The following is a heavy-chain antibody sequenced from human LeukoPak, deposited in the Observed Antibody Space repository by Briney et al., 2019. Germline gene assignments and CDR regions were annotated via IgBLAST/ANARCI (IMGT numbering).Heavy chain of an antibody. J-gene: IGHJ4*02. Sequence: GASVKVSSKASGGTFSSYAISWVRQAPGQGLEWMGGIIPIFGTANYAQKFQGRVTITADESTSTAYMELSSLRSEDTAVYYCASPRYCTNGVCPRRFDYWGQGTLVTVSS. D-gene: IGHD2-8*01. CDR1: GGTFSSYA. CDR2: IIPIFGTA. CDR3: ASPRYCTNGVCPRRFDY. V-gene: IGHV1-69*13.